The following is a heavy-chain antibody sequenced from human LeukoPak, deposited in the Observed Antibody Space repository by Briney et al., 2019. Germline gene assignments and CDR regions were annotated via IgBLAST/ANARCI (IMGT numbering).Heavy chain of an antibody. D-gene: IGHD3-22*01. CDR2: IIPILGIA. CDR1: GGTFSSYA. CDR3: ARARNRYYYDSSGSRAFDI. Sequence: SVKVSCKASGGTFSSYAISWVRQAPGQGLEWTGRIIPILGIANYAQKFQGRVTITADNSTSTAYMELSSLRSEDTAVYYCARARNRYYYDSSGSRAFDIWGQGTMVTVSS. J-gene: IGHJ3*02. V-gene: IGHV1-69*04.